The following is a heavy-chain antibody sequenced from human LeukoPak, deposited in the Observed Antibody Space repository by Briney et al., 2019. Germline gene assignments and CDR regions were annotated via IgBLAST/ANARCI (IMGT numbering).Heavy chain of an antibody. CDR2: FFSSGNT. D-gene: IGHD3-10*01. Sequence: SETLSLTCTVSGGSFTSFYWSWIRQPAGKGLEWIGRFFSSGNTNYNPSFKSRATISVDKSKNQFSLKLTSVTAADTAVYYCARYSGIYGHGYWGQGTLVSVSS. CDR3: ARYSGIYGHGY. V-gene: IGHV4-4*07. CDR1: GGSFTSFY. J-gene: IGHJ4*02.